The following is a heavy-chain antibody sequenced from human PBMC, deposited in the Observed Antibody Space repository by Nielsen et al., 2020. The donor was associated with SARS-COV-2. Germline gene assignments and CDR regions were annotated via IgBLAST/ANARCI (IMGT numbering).Heavy chain of an antibody. V-gene: IGHV3-49*03. J-gene: IGHJ4*02. CDR1: GFTFGDYA. D-gene: IGHD4-23*01. Sequence: GGPLRLSCTAFGFTFGDYAMSWFRQAPGKGLEWVAFIKSKAYGGTTEYAASVKGRFTISRDDSKSISHLQMNSLKTEDTAVYYCARPTTVVTLFDYWGQGTLVTVSS. CDR3: ARPTTVVTLFDY. CDR2: IKSKAYGGTT.